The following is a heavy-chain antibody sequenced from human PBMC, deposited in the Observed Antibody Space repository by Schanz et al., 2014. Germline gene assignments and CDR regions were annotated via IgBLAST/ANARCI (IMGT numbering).Heavy chain of an antibody. D-gene: IGHD6-19*01. Sequence: QVQLVESGGGLVKPGGSLRLSCAASGFTFSDYYMSWIRQAPGKGLEWVSYISSSGSYTNYADSVKGRMTVSRDTSKNALFLQMNNLRAEDTAVYYCASPPISVAGRLADYWGQGILXAVSS. J-gene: IGHJ4*02. CDR3: ASPPISVAGRLADY. CDR2: ISSSGSYT. CDR1: GFTFSDYY. V-gene: IGHV3-11*06.